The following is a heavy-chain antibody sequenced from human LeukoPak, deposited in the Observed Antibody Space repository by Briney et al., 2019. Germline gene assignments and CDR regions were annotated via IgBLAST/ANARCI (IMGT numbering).Heavy chain of an antibody. J-gene: IGHJ4*02. CDR1: GFTFGSYA. Sequence: GGSLRLSCAASGFTFGSYAMSWVRQAPGKGLEWVSDISGSGGSTYYADSVKGRFTISRDNSKNTLYLEMNSLIPEDTALYYCAKPQEADLWVPDYWGQGTLVTVSS. D-gene: IGHD3-3*01. CDR3: AKPQEADLWVPDY. CDR2: ISGSGGST. V-gene: IGHV3-23*01.